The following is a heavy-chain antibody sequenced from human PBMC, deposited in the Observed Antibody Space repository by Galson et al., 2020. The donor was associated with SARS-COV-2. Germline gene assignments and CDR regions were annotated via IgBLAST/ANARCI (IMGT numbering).Heavy chain of an antibody. J-gene: IGHJ4*02. CDR2: IYHSGST. D-gene: IGHD1-7*01. V-gene: IGHV4-38-2*01. Sequence: SETLSLTCAVSGYSISSGYYWGWIRQPPGKGLVWIGSIYHSGSTYYNPSLKSRVTISVDTSKNQFSLKLSSVTAADTAVYYCVGWNYGVFAYWGQGTLVTVSS. CDR3: VGWNYGVFAY. CDR1: GYSISSGYY.